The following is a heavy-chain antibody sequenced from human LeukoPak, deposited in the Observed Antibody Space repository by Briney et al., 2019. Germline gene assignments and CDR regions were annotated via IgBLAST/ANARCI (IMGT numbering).Heavy chain of an antibody. D-gene: IGHD1-26*01. CDR3: ARGPARRPWDAFDY. Sequence: GSVRVSSVDSGYTFTGYYMHWVRQAPGQGLEWMGWIHTNSGDTNYAQKFQVRVTMTRDTDISTAYMELSRLRSDDTAVYYCARGPARRPWDAFDYWGQGTLVTVSS. V-gene: IGHV1-2*02. CDR2: IHTNSGDT. J-gene: IGHJ4*02. CDR1: GYTFTGYY.